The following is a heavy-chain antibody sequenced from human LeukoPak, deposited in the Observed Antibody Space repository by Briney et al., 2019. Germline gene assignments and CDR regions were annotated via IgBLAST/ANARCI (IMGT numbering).Heavy chain of an antibody. CDR2: ISYDGSNK. J-gene: IGHJ3*01. CDR1: GFTFSSYA. V-gene: IGHV3-30-3*01. D-gene: IGHD6-13*01. Sequence: GGSLRLSCAASGFTFSSYAMHWVRQAPGKGLEWVAVISYDGSNKYYADSVKGRFTISRDNSKNTLYLQMNSLRAEDTAVYYCASSSWSLGGMDVWGQGTMVTVSS. CDR3: ASSSWSLGGMDV.